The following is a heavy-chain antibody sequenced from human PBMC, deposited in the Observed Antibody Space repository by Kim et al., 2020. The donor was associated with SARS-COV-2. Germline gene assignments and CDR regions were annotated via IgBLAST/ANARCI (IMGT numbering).Heavy chain of an antibody. V-gene: IGHV1-69*04. J-gene: IGHJ4*02. Sequence: IANYAQKSQGRVTITADKSTSTAYMELSSLRSEDTAVYYCARDPSGATGYWGQGTLVTVSS. CDR3: ARDPSGATGY. D-gene: IGHD1-26*01. CDR2: IA.